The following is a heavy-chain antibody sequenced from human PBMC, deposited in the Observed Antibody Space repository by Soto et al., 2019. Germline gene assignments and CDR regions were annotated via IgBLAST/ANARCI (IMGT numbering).Heavy chain of an antibody. CDR3: ARSRGELRSLEY. Sequence: PSETLSLTCTGSGGSITGYYWSWIRQPPGKGLEWIGYIYYSGTTSYNPSLYSRVTMSVDRSKNQFSLKVNSVTAADTAMYYCARSRGELRSLEYWGQGALVTVSS. CDR2: IYYSGTT. V-gene: IGHV4-59*01. J-gene: IGHJ4*02. CDR1: GGSITGYY. D-gene: IGHD1-7*01.